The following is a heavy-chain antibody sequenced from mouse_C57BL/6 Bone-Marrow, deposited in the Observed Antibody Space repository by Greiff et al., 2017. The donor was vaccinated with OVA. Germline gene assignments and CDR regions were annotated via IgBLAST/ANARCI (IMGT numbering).Heavy chain of an antibody. D-gene: IGHD1-1*02. J-gene: IGHJ3*01. Sequence: EVQLQQSGPVLVKPGASVKMSCKASGYTFTDYYMNWVKQSHGKSLEWIGVINPYNGGTSYNQKFKGKATLTVDKSSSTAYMELNSLTSEDSAVYYGERRRGSPAWFAYWGQGTLVTVSA. V-gene: IGHV1-19*01. CDR1: GYTFTDYY. CDR3: ERRRGSPAWFAY. CDR2: INPYNGGT.